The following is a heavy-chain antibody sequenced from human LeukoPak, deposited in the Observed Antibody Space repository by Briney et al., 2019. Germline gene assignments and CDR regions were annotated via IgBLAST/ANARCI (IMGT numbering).Heavy chain of an antibody. D-gene: IGHD4-17*01. Sequence: GGSLRLSCAASGFTFSSYAMHWVRQAPGKGLEWVAVISYDGSNKYYADSVKGRLTISRDNSKNTLYLQMNSLRAEDTAVYYCARDEYGDTLPLDYWGQGTLVTVSS. CDR3: ARDEYGDTLPLDY. CDR1: GFTFSSYA. J-gene: IGHJ4*02. CDR2: ISYDGSNK. V-gene: IGHV3-30-3*01.